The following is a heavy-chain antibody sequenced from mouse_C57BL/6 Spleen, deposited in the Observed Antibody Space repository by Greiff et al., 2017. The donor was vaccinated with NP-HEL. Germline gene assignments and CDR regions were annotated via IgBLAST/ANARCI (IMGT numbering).Heavy chain of an antibody. V-gene: IGHV5-4*01. J-gene: IGHJ4*01. Sequence: EVQLVESGGGLVKPGGSLKLSCAASGFTFSSYAMSWVRQTPEKRLEWVATISDGGSYTYYPDNVKGRFTISRDNAKNNLYLQMSHLKSEDTAMYYCARGGDYDVAMDYWGQGTSVTVSS. D-gene: IGHD2-4*01. CDR1: GFTFSSYA. CDR3: ARGGDYDVAMDY. CDR2: ISDGGSYT.